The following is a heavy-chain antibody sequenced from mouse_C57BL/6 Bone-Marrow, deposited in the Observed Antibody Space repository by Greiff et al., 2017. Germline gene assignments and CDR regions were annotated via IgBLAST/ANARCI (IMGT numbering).Heavy chain of an antibody. CDR2: IAPENGDT. D-gene: IGHD1-1*01. CDR1: GFNIKDDY. V-gene: IGHV14-4*01. Sequence: EVKLQQSGAELVRPGASVQWSCTASGFNIKDDYMHWVKQRPEQGLARIGWIAPENGDTESASKFQGKATITAVTSSNTAYLQRRSLTSEDTAVYYCTTVVATSHWYCGVWLTGAAVTVSS. CDR3: TTVVATSHWYCGV. J-gene: IGHJ1*03.